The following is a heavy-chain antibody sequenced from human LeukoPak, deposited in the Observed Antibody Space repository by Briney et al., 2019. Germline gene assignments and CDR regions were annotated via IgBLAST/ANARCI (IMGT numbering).Heavy chain of an antibody. CDR3: ARVAVSRIAFGGVIVTGGAFDI. Sequence: SQTLSLTCAISGDSVSSNSAAWNWIRQSPSRGLEWLGRTCYRSKWYNDYAVSVKSRITINPDTSKNQFSLQLNSVTPEDTAVYYCARVAVSRIAFGGVIVTGGAFDIWGQGTMVTVSS. CDR2: TCYRSKWYN. V-gene: IGHV6-1*01. CDR1: GDSVSSNSAA. J-gene: IGHJ3*02. D-gene: IGHD3-16*02.